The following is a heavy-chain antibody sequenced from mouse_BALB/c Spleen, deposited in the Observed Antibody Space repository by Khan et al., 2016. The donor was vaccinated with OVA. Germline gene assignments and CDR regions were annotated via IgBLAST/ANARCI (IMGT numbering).Heavy chain of an antibody. D-gene: IGHD2-1*01. Sequence: QVQLKQSGPGLVAPSQSLSITCTVSGFSLTTYGVHWVRQPPGKGLEWLGVIWAGGSTNYNSALMSRLSISKDKSKSQVFLRMNSLQTDDTAVYYCATIFYGKGYYAMDYWGQGTSVTVSS. CDR1: GFSLTTYG. CDR2: IWAGGST. V-gene: IGHV2-9*02. J-gene: IGHJ4*01. CDR3: ATIFYGKGYYAMDY.